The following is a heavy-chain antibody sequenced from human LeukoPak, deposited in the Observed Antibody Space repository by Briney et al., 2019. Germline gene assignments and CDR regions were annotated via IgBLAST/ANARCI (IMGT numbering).Heavy chain of an antibody. J-gene: IGHJ4*02. D-gene: IGHD2-2*01. Sequence: PSETPSLTCTVSGGSISSYYWSWIRQPPGKGLEWIGYIYYSGSTNYNPSLKSRVTISVDTSKNQFSLKLSSVTAADTAVYYCARGAGYCSSTSCYGVDFDYWGQGTLVTVSS. CDR2: IYYSGST. CDR1: GGSISSYY. CDR3: ARGAGYCSSTSCYGVDFDY. V-gene: IGHV4-59*12.